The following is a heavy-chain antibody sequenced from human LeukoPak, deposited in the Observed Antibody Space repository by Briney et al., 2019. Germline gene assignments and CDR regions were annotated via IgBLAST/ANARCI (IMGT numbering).Heavy chain of an antibody. CDR3: ARVSHLGYYFDY. J-gene: IGHJ4*02. Sequence: PGGSLRLSCAAPGFTFTIYSINWVRQAPGKGLEWVSSLSSSSGNIYYADSVKGRFTISRDNARNSLYLQMNSLRAEDTAVYYCARVSHLGYYFDYWGQGTLVTISS. CDR1: GFTFTIYS. D-gene: IGHD3-22*01. CDR2: LSSSSGNI. V-gene: IGHV3-21*01.